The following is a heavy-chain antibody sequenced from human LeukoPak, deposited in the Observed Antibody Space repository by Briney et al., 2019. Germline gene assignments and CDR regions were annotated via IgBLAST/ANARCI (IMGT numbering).Heavy chain of an antibody. CDR3: AKASGVDYGGHFDY. V-gene: IGHV3-30*18. CDR2: ISYDGIYK. CDR1: GFTFSDYG. Sequence: PGGSLRLSCAASGFTFSDYGIHWVRQAPGKGLEWVAFISYDGIYKYYADSVKGRFTISRDNSKNTLYLQMNSLRAEDTAVYYCAKASGVDYGGHFDYWGQGTLVTVSS. J-gene: IGHJ4*02. D-gene: IGHD4-23*01.